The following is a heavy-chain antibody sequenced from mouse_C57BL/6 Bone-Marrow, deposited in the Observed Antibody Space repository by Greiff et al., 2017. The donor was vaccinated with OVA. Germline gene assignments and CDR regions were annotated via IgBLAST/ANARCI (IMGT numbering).Heavy chain of an antibody. CDR2: IYPGSGST. CDR1: GYTFTSYW. D-gene: IGHD2-1*01. J-gene: IGHJ4*01. V-gene: IGHV1-55*01. CDR3: ARRGDYGNYPYAMDY. Sequence: VQLQQPGAELVKPGASVKMSCKASGYTFTSYWITWVKQRPGQGLEWIGDIYPGSGSTNYNEKFKSKATLTVDTSSSTAYMQLSSLTSEDSAVYYCARRGDYGNYPYAMDYWGQGTSVTVSS.